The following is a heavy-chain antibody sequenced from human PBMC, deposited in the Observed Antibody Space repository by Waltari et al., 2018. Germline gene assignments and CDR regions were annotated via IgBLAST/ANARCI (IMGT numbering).Heavy chain of an antibody. CDR1: GFTVSSNY. CDR2: IYSGGSK. D-gene: IGHD1-26*01. CDR3: ARDSRLSGSYS. Sequence: EVQLVETGGGLIQPGGSLRLSCAASGFTVSSNYMSWVRQARVNELNWVSGIYSGGSKYYADSVKGRFTISRDNAKNTLYLQMNSLRAEDTAVYYCARDSRLSGSYSWGQGTLVTVSS. J-gene: IGHJ4*02. V-gene: IGHV3-53*02.